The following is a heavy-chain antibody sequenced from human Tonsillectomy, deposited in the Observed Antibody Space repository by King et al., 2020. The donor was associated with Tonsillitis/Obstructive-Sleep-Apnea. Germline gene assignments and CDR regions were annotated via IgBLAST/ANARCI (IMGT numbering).Heavy chain of an antibody. CDR1: GFTFSTYW. J-gene: IGHJ4*02. D-gene: IGHD3-3*01. CDR3: AGDRADYDFWSGYFFGGSDY. Sequence: VQLVESGGGLVQPGGSLRLSCAASGFTFSTYWMSWVRQAPGKGLEWVANIQQDGSEKYYVDSLKGRFTISRDNAKNSLYLQMNSLRAEDTAVYYCAGDRADYDFWSGYFFGGSDYWGQGTLVTVSS. V-gene: IGHV3-7*03. CDR2: IQQDGSEK.